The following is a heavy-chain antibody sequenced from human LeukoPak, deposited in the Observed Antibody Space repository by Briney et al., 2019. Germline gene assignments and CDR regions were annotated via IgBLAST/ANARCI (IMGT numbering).Heavy chain of an antibody. J-gene: IGHJ4*02. V-gene: IGHV3-21*01. CDR3: ARDEDDSSGYFRGSDY. D-gene: IGHD3-22*01. Sequence: GGSLRLSCAASGFTFRNYAMNWVRQAPGKGLEWVSSISSSSSYIYYADSVKGRFTISRDNAKNSLYLQMNSLRAEDTAVYYCARDEDDSSGYFRGSDYWGQGTLVTVSS. CDR2: ISSSSSYI. CDR1: GFTFRNYA.